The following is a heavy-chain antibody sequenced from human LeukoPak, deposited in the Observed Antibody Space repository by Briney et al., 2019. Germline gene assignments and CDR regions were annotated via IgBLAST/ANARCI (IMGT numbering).Heavy chain of an antibody. J-gene: IGHJ5*02. D-gene: IGHD2-2*01. V-gene: IGHV3-21*04. CDR2: ISSSGAYT. CDR1: GFTFSTYS. CDR3: ARRAGYCSSTSCSSHNWFDP. Sequence: GGSLRLSCAASGFTFSTYSMNWVRQAPGKGLEWVSSISSSGAYTYYADSVKGRFTISRDNAKNSLYLQMNSLRAEDTAVYYCARRAGYCSSTSCSSHNWFDPWGQGTLVTVSS.